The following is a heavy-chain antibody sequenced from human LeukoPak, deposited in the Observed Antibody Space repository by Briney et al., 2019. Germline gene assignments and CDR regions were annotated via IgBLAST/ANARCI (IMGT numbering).Heavy chain of an antibody. CDR3: ARYLWFGELLYPFDY. Sequence: TPSETLSLTCTVSGGSISSSNYYWGWIRQPPGKGLEWIGSIYYSGSTYYNPSLKSRVTISVDTSKNQFSLKLSSVTAADTAVYYCARYLWFGELLYPFDYWGQGTLVTVSS. CDR1: GGSISSSNYY. V-gene: IGHV4-39*07. D-gene: IGHD3-10*01. CDR2: IYYSGST. J-gene: IGHJ4*02.